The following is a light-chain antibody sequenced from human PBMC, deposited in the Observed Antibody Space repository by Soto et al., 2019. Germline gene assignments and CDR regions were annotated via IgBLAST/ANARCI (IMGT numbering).Light chain of an antibody. CDR2: AAS. CDR1: QAIGNY. V-gene: IGKV1-27*01. CDR3: QKYNGGPLS. J-gene: IGKJ3*01. Sequence: DIQVTQFPSSLSSSVGDRVTITCRASQAIGNYLAWYQQKPGKHPKLLINAASTSQPGVPSRFSGSRSGTDFTLTVSSLQPEDVATYYCQKYNGGPLSFGPGTKLEIK.